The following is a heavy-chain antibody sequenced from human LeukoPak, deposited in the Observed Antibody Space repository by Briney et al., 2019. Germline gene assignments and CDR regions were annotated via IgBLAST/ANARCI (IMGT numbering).Heavy chain of an antibody. CDR1: GGSFGGYY. J-gene: IGHJ3*02. CDR3: ARDREQQLVRFYNAFDI. Sequence: SETLSLTCAVDGGSFGGYYWTWVRQPPGKGREWIGEMNHSGSANYNPSLKSRVTISVDPSKNQFSLKLRSVTAADTAVYYCARDREQQLVRFYNAFDIWGQGTMVTVSS. V-gene: IGHV4-34*01. CDR2: MNHSGSA. D-gene: IGHD6-13*01.